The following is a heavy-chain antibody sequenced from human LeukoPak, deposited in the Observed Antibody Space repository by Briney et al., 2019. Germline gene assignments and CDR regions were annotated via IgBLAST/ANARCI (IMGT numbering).Heavy chain of an antibody. CDR3: ARIADFVPVNRVYYDSSGYYLAFDI. J-gene: IGHJ3*02. CDR2: IIPIFGTA. CDR1: GGTFSSYA. V-gene: IGHV1-69*05. Sequence: SVKASCKASGGTFSSYAISWVRQAPGQGLEWMGGIIPIFGTANYAQKFQGRATITTDESTSTAYMELSSLRSEDTAVYYCARIADFVPVNRVYYDSSGYYLAFDIWGQGTMVTVSS. D-gene: IGHD3-22*01.